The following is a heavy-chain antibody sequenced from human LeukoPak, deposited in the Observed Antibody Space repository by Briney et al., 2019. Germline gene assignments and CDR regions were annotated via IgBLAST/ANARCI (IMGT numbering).Heavy chain of an antibody. CDR2: IRSKANSYAT. Sequence: GGSLRLSCAASGFTFSGSAMHWVRQASGKGLEWVGRIRSKANSYATAYAASVKGRFTISRDDSKNTAYLQMNSLKTEDTALYYCTTSAPVVVAAPQWGQGTLVTVSS. CDR3: TTSAPVVVAAPQ. J-gene: IGHJ4*02. V-gene: IGHV3-73*01. CDR1: GFTFSGSA. D-gene: IGHD2-15*01.